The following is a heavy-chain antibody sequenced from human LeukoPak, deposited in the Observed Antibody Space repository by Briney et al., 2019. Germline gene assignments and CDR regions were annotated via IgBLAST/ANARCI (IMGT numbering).Heavy chain of an antibody. CDR2: IYYSGST. V-gene: IGHV4-59*08. Sequence: PSETLSLTCTVSGGSISGFCWSWIRQPPGKGLEWIGNIYYSGSTNYNPSLKSRVTISVDTSKNQFSLKLSSVTAADTAVYYCARHFHYWGQGTLVTVSS. CDR3: ARHFHY. CDR1: GGSISGFC. J-gene: IGHJ4*02.